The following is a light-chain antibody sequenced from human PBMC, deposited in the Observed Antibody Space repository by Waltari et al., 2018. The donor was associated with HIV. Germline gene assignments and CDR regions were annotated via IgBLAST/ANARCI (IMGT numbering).Light chain of an antibody. CDR2: DSS. CDR3: QQFIFWPFT. J-gene: IGKJ2*01. CDR1: QSVSSY. Sequence: EILMTQSPATLSVSLGERATLSCRASQSVSSYLVWYQQKPGQAPRLLIYDSSTRAAGVPARFTGSGSGTEFTLTISSLQSEDFAVYYCQQFIFWPFTFGQGTKLEIK. V-gene: IGKV3-15*01.